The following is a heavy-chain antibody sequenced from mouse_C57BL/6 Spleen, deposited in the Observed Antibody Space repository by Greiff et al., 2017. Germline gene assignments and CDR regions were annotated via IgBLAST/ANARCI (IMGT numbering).Heavy chain of an antibody. CDR3: AREFSHYYGSSYPFAY. J-gene: IGHJ3*01. CDR2: ISYDGSN. D-gene: IGHD1-1*01. V-gene: IGHV3-6*01. Sequence: EVQLQQSGPGLVKPSQSLSLTCSVTGYSITSGYYWNWIRQFPGNKLEWMGYISYDGSNNYNPSLKNRISITRDTSKNQFFLKLNSVTTEDTATYYCAREFSHYYGSSYPFAYWGQGTLVTVSA. CDR1: GYSITSGYY.